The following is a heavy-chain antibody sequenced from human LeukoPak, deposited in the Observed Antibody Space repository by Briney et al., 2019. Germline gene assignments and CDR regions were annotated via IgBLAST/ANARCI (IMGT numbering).Heavy chain of an antibody. D-gene: IGHD3-22*01. Sequence: SETLSLTCTVSGGSISSGDYYWSWIRQPPGKGLEWIRYIYYSGTTYYNPSLKSRVTISVDTSKNQFSLKLSSVTAADTAVYYCARGYYYDTSRYMDVWGKGTTVTVSS. CDR1: GGSISSGDYY. J-gene: IGHJ6*03. CDR3: ARGYYYDTSRYMDV. V-gene: IGHV4-30-4*08. CDR2: IYYSGTT.